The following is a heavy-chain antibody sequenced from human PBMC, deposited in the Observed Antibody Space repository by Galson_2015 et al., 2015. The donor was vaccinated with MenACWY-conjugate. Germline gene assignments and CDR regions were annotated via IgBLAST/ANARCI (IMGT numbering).Heavy chain of an antibody. CDR2: VNSDGRST. CDR1: GFTFSTYW. CDR3: ARAYFTVPSWAGSFDP. J-gene: IGHJ5*02. D-gene: IGHD3-9*01. V-gene: IGHV3-74*01. Sequence: LRLSCAASGFTFSTYWMHWVRQAPGKGLVWVSRVNSDGRSTSYADSVKGRFSISRDNAKNTLYLQMNSLRAEDTAVYSCARAYFTVPSWAGSFDPGAREPWSPSPQ.